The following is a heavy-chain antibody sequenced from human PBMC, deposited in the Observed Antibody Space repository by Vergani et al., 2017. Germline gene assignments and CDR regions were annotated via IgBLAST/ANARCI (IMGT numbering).Heavy chain of an antibody. CDR1: GYRFTSYW. J-gene: IGHJ5*02. Sequence: EVQLVPSGAEVKKPGESLRISCKGSGYRFTSYWISWVRQMPGKGLEWMGRIDPSDSYTNYSPSFQGHVTISADKSISTAYLQWSSLKASDTAMYYCARLGYCSGGSCKKLGWFDPWGQGTLVTVSS. D-gene: IGHD2-15*01. CDR3: ARLGYCSGGSCKKLGWFDP. V-gene: IGHV5-10-1*03. CDR2: IDPSDSYT.